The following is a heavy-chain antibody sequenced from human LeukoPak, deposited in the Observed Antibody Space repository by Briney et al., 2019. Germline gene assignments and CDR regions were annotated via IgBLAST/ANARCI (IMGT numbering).Heavy chain of an antibody. CDR1: GGSISSSSYY. CDR3: ARVLFDSSGYMESYYFDY. D-gene: IGHD3-22*01. Sequence: PSETLSLTCTVSGGSISSSSYYWGWIRQPPGKGLEWIGSIYYSGSTYYNPSLKSRVTISVDTSKNQFSLKLSSVTAADTAVHYCARVLFDSSGYMESYYFDYWGQGTLATVSS. CDR2: IYYSGST. V-gene: IGHV4-39*07. J-gene: IGHJ4*02.